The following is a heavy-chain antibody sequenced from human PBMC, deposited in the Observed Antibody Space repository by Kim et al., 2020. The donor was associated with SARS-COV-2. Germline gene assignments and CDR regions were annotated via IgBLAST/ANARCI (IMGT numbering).Heavy chain of an antibody. V-gene: IGHV4-59*01. CDR3: ARGVDLDWLQKTNWFDP. CDR1: GGSISSYY. CDR2: IYYSGST. D-gene: IGHD3-9*01. J-gene: IGHJ5*02. Sequence: SETLSLTCTVSGGSISSYYWSWIRQPPGKGLEWIGYIYYSGSTNYNPSLKSRVTISVDTSKNQLSLKLSSVTAADTAVYYCARGVDLDWLQKTNWFDPWGQGTLVTVSS.